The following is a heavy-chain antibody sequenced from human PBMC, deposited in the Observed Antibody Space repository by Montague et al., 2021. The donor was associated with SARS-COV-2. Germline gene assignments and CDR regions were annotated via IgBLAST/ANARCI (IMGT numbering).Heavy chain of an antibody. J-gene: IGHJ5*02. CDR1: GGSVSDYY. V-gene: IGHV4-34*01. CDR3: ARGPRITMIVVVITDIWFDP. CDR2: INHSGST. Sequence: SETLSLTCAVYGGSVSDYYWSWIRQPPGKELEWIGEINHSGSTNXNPSLKSRVTTSVDTSKNQFSLKLTSVTAADTAVYYCARGPRITMIVVVITDIWFDPWGQGTLVTVSS. D-gene: IGHD3-22*01.